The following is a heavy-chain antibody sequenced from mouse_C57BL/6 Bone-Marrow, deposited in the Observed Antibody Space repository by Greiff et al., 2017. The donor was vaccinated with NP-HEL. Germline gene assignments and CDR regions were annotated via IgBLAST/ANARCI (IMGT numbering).Heavy chain of an antibody. CDR2: IDPTDSAT. D-gene: IGHD2-3*01. J-gene: IGHJ3*01. CDR1: GYTFTSYR. Sequence: VQLQQPGAELVRPGSSVKMSCKASGYTFTSYRMHWVKQRPIQGLEWIGNIDPTDSATHYNQKFKDKATLTVDKSSSTADMQLSSLTSEDSAVYYCARDGYYAWFAYWGQGTLVTVSA. V-gene: IGHV1-52*01. CDR3: ARDGYYAWFAY.